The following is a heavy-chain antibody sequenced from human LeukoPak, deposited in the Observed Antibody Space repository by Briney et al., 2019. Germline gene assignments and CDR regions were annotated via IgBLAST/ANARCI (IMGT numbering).Heavy chain of an antibody. V-gene: IGHV3-23*01. D-gene: IGHD5-24*01. CDR3: ARGTMARITRAGDY. CDR1: GFTFRSYP. Sequence: GGSLRLSCEASGFTFRSYPMSWVRQAPGKGLEWVSTISTSGDSTAYADSVKGRFTISRDNSKNTLFLQMDSLRIEDTAVYFCARGTMARITRAGDYWGQGTLVTVSS. CDR2: ISTSGDST. J-gene: IGHJ4*02.